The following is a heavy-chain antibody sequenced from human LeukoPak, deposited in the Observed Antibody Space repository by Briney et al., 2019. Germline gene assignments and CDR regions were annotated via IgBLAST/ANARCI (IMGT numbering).Heavy chain of an antibody. D-gene: IGHD3-16*02. V-gene: IGHV4-61*02. CDR1: GGSISSGSYY. Sequence: SQTLSLTCTVSGGSISSGSYYWSWIRQPAGKGLEWIGRIYTSGSTNYNPSLKSRVTISVDTSKNQFSLKLSSVTAADTAVYYCARGVITFGGVIVIGPLNDAFDIWGQGTMVTVSS. CDR3: ARGVITFGGVIVIGPLNDAFDI. CDR2: IYTSGST. J-gene: IGHJ3*02.